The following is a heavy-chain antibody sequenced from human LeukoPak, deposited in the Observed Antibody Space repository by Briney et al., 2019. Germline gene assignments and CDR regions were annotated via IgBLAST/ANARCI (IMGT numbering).Heavy chain of an antibody. Sequence: GGSLRLSCAASGFTFNTYWMTWVRQAPGEGLEWVSAMSGSGGMTYSADSVKGRFTISRDNSKDTLYMQMNSLRVEDTAIYYCAKGPFFYYDASGYNYFDSWGQGTLVTVSS. CDR1: GFTFNTYW. V-gene: IGHV3-23*01. J-gene: IGHJ4*02. CDR2: MSGSGGMT. CDR3: AKGPFFYYDASGYNYFDS. D-gene: IGHD3-22*01.